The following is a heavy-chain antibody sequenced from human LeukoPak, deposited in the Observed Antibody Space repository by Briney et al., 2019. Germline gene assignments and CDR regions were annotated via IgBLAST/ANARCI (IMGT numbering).Heavy chain of an antibody. J-gene: IGHJ4*02. CDR3: AKDFLPVGTPSNYFDY. Sequence: SVKVSCKTSGYTFSNYGIAWVRQAPGQGFDWMGWVSAYKGDTIYAQKFQGRVTMTTDTSTTTAYMELSSLRSEDTAVYYCAKDFLPVGTPSNYFDYWGQGTLVTVSS. CDR2: VSAYKGDT. CDR1: GYTFSNYG. V-gene: IGHV1-18*01. D-gene: IGHD4-23*01.